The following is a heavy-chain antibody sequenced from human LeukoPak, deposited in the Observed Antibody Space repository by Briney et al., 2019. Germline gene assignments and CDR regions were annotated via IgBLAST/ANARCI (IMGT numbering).Heavy chain of an antibody. J-gene: IGHJ4*02. CDR2: IWNDGSNK. V-gene: IGHV3-33*01. CDR3: ARDYCSSTSCLFDY. Sequence: GGSLRLSCAASGFTFSSYGMHWVRQAQGQGLAWVAVIWNDGSNKYYVDSVKGRFTISRDNSKNTLYLQMNSLRTEDTAVYYCARDYCSSTSCLFDYWGQGTLVTVSS. CDR1: GFTFSSYG. D-gene: IGHD2-2*01.